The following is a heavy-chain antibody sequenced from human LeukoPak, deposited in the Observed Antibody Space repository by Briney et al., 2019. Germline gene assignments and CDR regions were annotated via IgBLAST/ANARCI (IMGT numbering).Heavy chain of an antibody. Sequence: GASVKVSCKVSGYTLTELSMHWVRQAPGKGLEWMGGFDPEDGETIYAQKFQGRVTMTEDTSTDTAYMELSSLRSEDTAVYYCATGVMTEPGATRRPPNYYYYGMDVWGQGTTVTVSS. CDR3: ATGVMTEPGATRRPPNYYYYGMDV. D-gene: IGHD3-16*01. V-gene: IGHV1-24*01. CDR2: FDPEDGET. J-gene: IGHJ6*02. CDR1: GYTLTELS.